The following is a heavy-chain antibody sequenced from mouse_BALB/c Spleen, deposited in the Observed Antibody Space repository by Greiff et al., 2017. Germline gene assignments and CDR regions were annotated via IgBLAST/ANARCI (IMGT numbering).Heavy chain of an antibody. CDR1: GFTFSSFG. CDR3: ARRSGYDGGPFAY. V-gene: IGHV5-17*02. D-gene: IGHD2-14*01. Sequence: EVKLVESGGGLVQPGGSRKLSCAASGFTFSSFGMHWVRQAPEKGLEWVAYISSGSSTIYYADTVKGRFTISRDNPKNTLFLQMTSLRSEDTAMYYCARRSGYDGGPFAYWGQGTLVTVSA. J-gene: IGHJ3*01. CDR2: ISSGSSTI.